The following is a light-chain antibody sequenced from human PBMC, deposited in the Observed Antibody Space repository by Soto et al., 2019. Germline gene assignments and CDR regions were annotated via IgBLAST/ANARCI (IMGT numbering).Light chain of an antibody. CDR2: GAS. CDR1: QSISSS. J-gene: IGKJ2*01. Sequence: EIVMTQSPATLSVSPGERATLSCRASQSISSSLAWYQLKPGQAPRLLIYGASTRAADIPARFSGSGSGTEFTLTIRSLQSEDFAVYYCQQYSDWRYTFGQGTELEIK. V-gene: IGKV3-15*01. CDR3: QQYSDWRYT.